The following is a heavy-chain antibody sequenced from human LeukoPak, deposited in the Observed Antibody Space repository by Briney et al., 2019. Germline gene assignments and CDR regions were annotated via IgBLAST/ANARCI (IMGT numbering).Heavy chain of an antibody. J-gene: IGHJ5*02. V-gene: IGHV3-23*01. CDR1: GFTLSGYA. CDR2: ISGSGVST. Sequence: GGSLRLSCAASGFTLSGYAMSWVRQAPGKGLDWVSAISGSGVSTYYADSVKGGFTTSRDNSKNTLYLQMNSLRAEDTAVYYCAKLVGSSSDWFDPWGQGTLVTVSS. D-gene: IGHD6-6*01. CDR3: AKLVGSSSDWFDP.